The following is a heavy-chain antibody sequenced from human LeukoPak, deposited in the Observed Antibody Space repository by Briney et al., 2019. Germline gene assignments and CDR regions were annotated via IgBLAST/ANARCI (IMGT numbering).Heavy chain of an antibody. CDR1: GYTFTGYY. Sequence: GASVKVSCKASGYTFTGYYMHWVRQAPGQGLEWMGWINPNSGDTNYAQKFQGRVTMTRDTSISTAYMELSRLRSDDTAVYYCARDRTRPPYYYDNSGYYPIDYWGQGTLVTVSS. D-gene: IGHD3-22*01. J-gene: IGHJ4*02. CDR3: ARDRTRPPYYYDNSGYYPIDY. V-gene: IGHV1-2*02. CDR2: INPNSGDT.